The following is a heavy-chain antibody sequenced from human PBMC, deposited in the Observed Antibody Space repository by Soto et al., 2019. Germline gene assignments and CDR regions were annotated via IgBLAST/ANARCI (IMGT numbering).Heavy chain of an antibody. J-gene: IGHJ4*02. CDR2: ITGSANSA. Sequence: EVKLLESGGGLVQPGGSLRLTCDASGFSFNNFAMGWVRQAPGKGLEWIASITGSANSAFYADSVKGPFTVSRDNAKSTLTCEMRSLRVEATALYYCANERILLWFGQVDVWGQGALVNVSS. CDR1: GFSFNNFA. D-gene: IGHD3-10*01. V-gene: IGHV3-23*01. CDR3: ANERILLWFGQVDV.